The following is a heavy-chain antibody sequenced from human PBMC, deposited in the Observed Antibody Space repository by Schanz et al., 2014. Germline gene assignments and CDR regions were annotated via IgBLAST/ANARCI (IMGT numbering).Heavy chain of an antibody. D-gene: IGHD3-3*01. V-gene: IGHV1-8*01. CDR2: MNPKTGNT. CDR1: GFNFNNYD. J-gene: IGHJ6*03. CDR3: ARALKGKVAIFGVIAAQKDYYMNV. Sequence: QVQLVQSGAEVKKPGASVKVSCTASGFNFNNYDINWVRQATGQGLEWMGWMNPKTGNTDHAQKCQGRVSMTWDTSTGTLYLDLSRLRSEDTGVYYCARALKGKVAIFGVIAAQKDYYMNVGGKGTTVTVSS.